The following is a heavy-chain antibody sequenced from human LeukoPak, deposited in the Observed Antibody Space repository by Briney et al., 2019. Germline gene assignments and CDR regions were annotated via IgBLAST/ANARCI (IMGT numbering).Heavy chain of an antibody. J-gene: IGHJ4*02. CDR2: IYYSGST. V-gene: IGHV4-39*01. Sequence: PSETLSLTCTVSGGSISSYYWGWIRQPPGKGLEWIGSIYYSGSTYYNPSLESRVTISVDTSKNQFSLKLSSVTAADTAVYYCKVVITTGLDYWGQGTLVTVSS. CDR3: KVVITTGLDY. CDR1: GGSISSYY. D-gene: IGHD3-22*01.